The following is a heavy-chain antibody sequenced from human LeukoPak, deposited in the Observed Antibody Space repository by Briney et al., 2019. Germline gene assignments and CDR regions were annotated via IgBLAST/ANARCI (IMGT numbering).Heavy chain of an antibody. V-gene: IGHV3-23*01. Sequence: GGSLRLSCAASGFTFSSYAMSWVRQAPGKGLEWVSAIGDGGGSTYYPDSVKSRFTISRDNSKNTLYLQMNSLRAEDTAVYYCAKELLGALDYWGQGTLVTVSS. D-gene: IGHD3-10*01. CDR1: GFTFSSYA. CDR2: IGDGGGST. J-gene: IGHJ4*02. CDR3: AKELLGALDY.